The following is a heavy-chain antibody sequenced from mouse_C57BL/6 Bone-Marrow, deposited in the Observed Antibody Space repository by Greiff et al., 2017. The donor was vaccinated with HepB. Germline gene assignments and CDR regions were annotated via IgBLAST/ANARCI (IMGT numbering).Heavy chain of an antibody. J-gene: IGHJ2*01. CDR3: TRPGEGGSSLDY. CDR2: IRNKANNHAT. Sequence: EVQLVESGGGLVQPGGSMKLSCAASGFTFSDAWMDWVRQSPEKGLEWVAEIRNKANNHATYYAESVKGRFTISRDDSKSSVYLQMNSLRAEDTGIYYCTRPGEGGSSLDYWGQGTTLTVSS. CDR1: GFTFSDAW. D-gene: IGHD1-1*01. V-gene: IGHV6-6*01.